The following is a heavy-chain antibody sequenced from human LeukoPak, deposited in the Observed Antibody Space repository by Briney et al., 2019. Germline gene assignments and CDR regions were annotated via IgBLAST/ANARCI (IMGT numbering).Heavy chain of an antibody. D-gene: IGHD5-18*01. CDR2: IYYSGNT. CDR3: ARGATGHSYG. J-gene: IGHJ4*02. Sequence: SETLSLTCTVSGGSISSYYWSWMRQPPGKGLEWIGHIYYSGNTNHTPTLQSRVPISIATSKNQFSLRLSSVTAAATAVYYCARGATGHSYGWGQGTLVTVSS. V-gene: IGHV4-59*01. CDR1: GGSISSYY.